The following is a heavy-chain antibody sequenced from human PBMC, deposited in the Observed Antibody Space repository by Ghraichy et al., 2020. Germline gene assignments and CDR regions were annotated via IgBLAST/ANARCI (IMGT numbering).Heavy chain of an antibody. D-gene: IGHD4-17*01. Sequence: SVKVSCKASGGTFSSYAISWVRQAPGQGLEWMGGIIPIFGTANYAQKFQGRVTITTDESTSTAYMELSSLRSEDTAVYYCAREKRYGDYYYYGMDVWGQGTTVTVSS. V-gene: IGHV1-69*05. CDR3: AREKRYGDYYYYGMDV. CDR2: IIPIFGTA. J-gene: IGHJ6*02. CDR1: GGTFSSYA.